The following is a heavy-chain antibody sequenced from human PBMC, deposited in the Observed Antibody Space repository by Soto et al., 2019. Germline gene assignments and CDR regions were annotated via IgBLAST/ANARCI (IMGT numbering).Heavy chain of an antibody. CDR1: GYTFTGYY. CDR2: INPNSGGT. CDR3: ARGGSSEQWLPNDY. V-gene: IGHV1-2*04. D-gene: IGHD6-19*01. J-gene: IGHJ4*02. Sequence: ASVKVSCKASGYTFTGYYMHWVRQAPGQGLEWMGWINPNSGGTNYAQKFQGWVTMTRDTSISTAYMELSRLGSDDTAVYYCARGGSSEQWLPNDYWGQGTLVTVSS.